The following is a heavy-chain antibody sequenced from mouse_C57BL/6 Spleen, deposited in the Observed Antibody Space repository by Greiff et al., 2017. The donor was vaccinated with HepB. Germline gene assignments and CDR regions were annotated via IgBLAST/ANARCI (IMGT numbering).Heavy chain of an antibody. CDR3: ARDDYDVWFAY. CDR2: INPNNGGT. J-gene: IGHJ3*01. D-gene: IGHD2-4*01. CDR1: GYTFTDYY. V-gene: IGHV1-26*01. Sequence: VQLKQSGPELVKPGASVKISCKASGYTFTDYYMNWVKQSHGKSLEWIGDINPNNGGTSYNQKFKGKATLTVDKSSSTAYMELRSLTSEDSAVYYCARDDYDVWFAYWGQGTLVTVSA.